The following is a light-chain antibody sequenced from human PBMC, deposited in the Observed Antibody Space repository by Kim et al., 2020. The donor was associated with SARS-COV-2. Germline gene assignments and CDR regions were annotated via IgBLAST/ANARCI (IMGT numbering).Light chain of an antibody. V-gene: IGLV2-11*01. CDR3: CSYAGSYIPGV. CDR2: DVS. CDR1: SSDVGGYNY. J-gene: IGLJ1*01. Sequence: QSALTQPRSVSGSPGQSVTISCTGTSSDVGGYNYVSWYQQHPGKAPKLMIYDVSKRPSGVPDRFSGSKSGNTASLTISGLQAEDEADYYCCSYAGSYIPGVFGTGTKVTVL.